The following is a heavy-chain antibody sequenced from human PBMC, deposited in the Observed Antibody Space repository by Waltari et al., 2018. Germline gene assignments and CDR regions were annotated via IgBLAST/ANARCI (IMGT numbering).Heavy chain of an antibody. V-gene: IGHV4-39*01. CDR2: IYYSGST. J-gene: IGHJ4*02. Sequence: QLQLQESGPGLVKPSETLSLTCTVSGGSISSSSYYWGWIRKPPGKGLEWIGSIYYSGSTYYKPSLKSRVTISVDTSKNQFSLKLSSVTAADTAVYYCASHPIVGATTIFYWGQGTLVTVSS. CDR1: GGSISSSSYY. D-gene: IGHD1-26*01. CDR3: ASHPIVGATTIFY.